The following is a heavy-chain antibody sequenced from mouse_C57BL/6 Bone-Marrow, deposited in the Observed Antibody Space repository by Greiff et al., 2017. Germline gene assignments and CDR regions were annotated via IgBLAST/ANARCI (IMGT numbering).Heavy chain of an antibody. Sequence: EVQVVESGGGLVKPGGSLKLSCAASGFTFSSYAMSWVRQTPEKRLEWVANISDGGSYTNYTDNVKGRFTISRDTAKNNLYLQMSHLKSEDTAMYYCARAIVTRYFDVWGTGTTVTVSS. D-gene: IGHD2-5*01. J-gene: IGHJ1*03. V-gene: IGHV5-4*01. CDR3: ARAIVTRYFDV. CDR1: GFTFSSYA. CDR2: ISDGGSYT.